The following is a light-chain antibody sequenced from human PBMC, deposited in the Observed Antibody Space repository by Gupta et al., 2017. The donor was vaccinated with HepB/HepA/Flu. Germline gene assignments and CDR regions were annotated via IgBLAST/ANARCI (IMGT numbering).Light chain of an antibody. CDR2: GKN. CDR3: NSRDSSGNHPCWV. CDR1: SLRSYY. Sequence: SSELTQDPAVSVALGPTVRITCQGDSLRSYYASWYQQKPGQAPVLVIYGKNNRPSGIPDRFSGSSSGNTASLTITGAQAEDEADYYCNSRDSSGNHPCWVFGGGTKLTVL. V-gene: IGLV3-19*01. J-gene: IGLJ3*02.